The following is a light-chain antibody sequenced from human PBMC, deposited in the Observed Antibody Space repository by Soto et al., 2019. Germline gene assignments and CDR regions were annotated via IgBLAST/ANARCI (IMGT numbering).Light chain of an antibody. CDR2: EVS. J-gene: IGLJ1*01. CDR3: SSYTSSSTPLYV. Sequence: QSVLTQPASVSGSPGQSITISCTGTTSDSGDYDYVSWYQQHPGKAPKLMIYEVSNRPSGVSYRFSGSKSGSTASLTISGLQTEDEADYYCSSYTSSSTPLYVFGTGTKVTVL. CDR1: TSDSGDYDY. V-gene: IGLV2-14*01.